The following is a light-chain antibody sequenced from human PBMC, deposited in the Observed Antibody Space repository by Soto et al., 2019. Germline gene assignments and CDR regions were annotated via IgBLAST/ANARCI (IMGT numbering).Light chain of an antibody. CDR3: HQYNNWPPWT. V-gene: IGKV3-15*01. CDR1: QSVGKY. Sequence: EIVLTQSPGTLSLSPGERSTLSCRSSQSVGKYLAWYQQKPGQAPRLLIYGASTRATGIPARFSGSGSGTEFTLTISSLQSEDFAVYYCHQYNNWPPWTFGQGTKVDIK. J-gene: IGKJ1*01. CDR2: GAS.